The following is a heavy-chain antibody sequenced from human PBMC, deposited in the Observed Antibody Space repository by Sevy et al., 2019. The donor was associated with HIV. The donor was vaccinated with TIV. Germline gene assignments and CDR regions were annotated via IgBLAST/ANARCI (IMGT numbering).Heavy chain of an antibody. Sequence: GGSLRLSCAASGFSYSSYGMHWVRQAPGKGLEWVAYIQYDGSNKDYADSVKGRFTISRHNSKNTLDLHKNSVRVEDTAVYYCVKEGGGEGVDHWGQGTLVTVSS. J-gene: IGHJ4*02. D-gene: IGHD3-10*01. CDR1: GFSYSSYG. CDR3: VKEGGGEGVDH. V-gene: IGHV3-30*02. CDR2: IQYDGSNK.